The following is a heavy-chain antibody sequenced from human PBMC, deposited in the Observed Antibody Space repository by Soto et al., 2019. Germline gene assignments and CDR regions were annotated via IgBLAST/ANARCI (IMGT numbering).Heavy chain of an antibody. CDR2: IIPIFGTA. V-gene: IGHV1-69*13. Sequence: SVKVSYKASGGSFSSYAISWVRQAPGQGLEWMGGIIPIFGTANYAQKFQGRVTITADESTSTAYMELSSLRSEDTAVYYCATGGSGSHYNYYYYGMDVWGQGTTVTVSS. CDR3: ATGGSGSHYNYYYYGMDV. D-gene: IGHD3-10*01. CDR1: GGSFSSYA. J-gene: IGHJ6*02.